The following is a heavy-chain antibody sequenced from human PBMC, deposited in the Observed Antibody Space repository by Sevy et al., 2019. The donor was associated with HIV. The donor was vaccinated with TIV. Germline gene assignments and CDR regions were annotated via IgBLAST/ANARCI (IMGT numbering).Heavy chain of an antibody. CDR1: GYTFTGDY. CDR2: IYPNSGGT. J-gene: IGHJ6*02. D-gene: IGHD1-7*01. CDR3: AGDGSGGTTNSGMDV. V-gene: IGHV1-2*05. Sequence: ASVKVSCKASGYTFTGDYLYWVRQAPGQGLEWMGRIYPNSGGTNYAQKFQGRVTMTRDTSISTAYKELSRLRYDDTGVYYCAGDGSGGTTNSGMDVWGQGTTVTVSS.